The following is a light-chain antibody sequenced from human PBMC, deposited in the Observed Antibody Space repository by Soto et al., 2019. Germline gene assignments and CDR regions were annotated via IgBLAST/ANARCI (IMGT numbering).Light chain of an antibody. CDR2: GAA. CDR3: QQYNDWPLL. V-gene: IGKV3-15*01. Sequence: EIVLTQSPGTLSLSPGERATLSCRASQSVSGSYLAWYQQKPGQAPRLLIYGAATRATGIPARFSGSASGTEFTLTISSLQSEDFAVYTCQQYNDWPLLFGQGTRLEIK. CDR1: QSVSGSY. J-gene: IGKJ5*01.